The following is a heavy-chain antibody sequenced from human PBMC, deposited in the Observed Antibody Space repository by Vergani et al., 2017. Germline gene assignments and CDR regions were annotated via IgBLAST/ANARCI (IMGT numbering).Heavy chain of an antibody. V-gene: IGHV1-18*01. J-gene: IGHJ4*02. Sequence: QSQLVQSGDEVKKPGASVKVSCKTSGYSFINYGISWVRQAPGQGLEWLGWVSPYNGNTNYAQKLQGRVTMTTDTSTSTAYMELRSLRSDDTAVYYCARDDGNLGYWGQGTLVTVSS. CDR2: VSPYNGNT. D-gene: IGHD1-26*01. CDR1: GYSFINYG. CDR3: ARDDGNLGY.